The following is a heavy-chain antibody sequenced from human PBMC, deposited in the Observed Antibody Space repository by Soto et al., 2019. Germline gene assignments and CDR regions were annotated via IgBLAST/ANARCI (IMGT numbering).Heavy chain of an antibody. CDR1: GFTFSTYS. CDR2: SSSSSSTI. D-gene: IGHD3-22*01. Sequence: PGGSLRLSCAASGFTFSTYSMNWVRQAPGKGLEWVSYSSSSSSTIFYTDSVKGRFTVSRDNAKNSLYLQMNSLRAEDTAVYYCASLTYYYDSSGPPDFWGQGTLVTVYS. CDR3: ASLTYYYDSSGPPDF. J-gene: IGHJ4*02. V-gene: IGHV3-48*01.